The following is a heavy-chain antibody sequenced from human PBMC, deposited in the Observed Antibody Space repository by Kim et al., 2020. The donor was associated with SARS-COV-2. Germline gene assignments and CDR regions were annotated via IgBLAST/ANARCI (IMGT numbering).Heavy chain of an antibody. CDR2: IDPKNGDT. CDR1: GYPFSGYF. CDR3: VRDPLRLLELYVVY. J-gene: IGHJ4*02. V-gene: IGHV1-2*02. Sequence: ASVKVSCKASGYPFSGYFVHWVRQAPGQGLVWMGWIDPKNGDTNYAQRFQDRVSMTTDTSISTVYLEVSRLKIDDTAIYFCVRDPLRLLELYVVYWGQGTLVTVSS. D-gene: IGHD3-3*01.